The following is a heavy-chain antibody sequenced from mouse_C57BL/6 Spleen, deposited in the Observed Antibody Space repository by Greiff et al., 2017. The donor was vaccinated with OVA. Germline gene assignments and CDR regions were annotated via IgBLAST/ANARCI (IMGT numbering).Heavy chain of an antibody. D-gene: IGHD3-3*01. CDR1: GFTFSDYG. CDR2: ISSGSSTI. V-gene: IGHV5-17*01. CDR3: AREGDSSLYYAMDY. Sequence: EVKLVESGGGLVKPGGSLKLSCAASGFTFSDYGMHWVRQAPEKGLEWVAYISSGSSTIYYADTVKGRFTISRDNAKNTLFLQMTSLRSEDTAMYYCAREGDSSLYYAMDYWGQGTSVTVSS. J-gene: IGHJ4*01.